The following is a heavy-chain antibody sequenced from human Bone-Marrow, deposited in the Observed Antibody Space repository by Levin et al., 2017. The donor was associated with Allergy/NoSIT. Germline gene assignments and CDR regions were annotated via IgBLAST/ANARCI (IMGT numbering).Heavy chain of an antibody. CDR2: ISWNSVNI. Sequence: PGESLKISCAASGFTFDDFSMHWVRQGPGKGLEWVGGISWNSVNIVYGDAVKGRFTISRDNSKNSLFLQMNSLRVEDTAVYYCAKDIDSSGWRWLDPWGQGTLVTVSS. J-gene: IGHJ5*02. CDR3: AKDIDSSGWRWLDP. V-gene: IGHV3-9*01. D-gene: IGHD6-19*01. CDR1: GFTFDDFS.